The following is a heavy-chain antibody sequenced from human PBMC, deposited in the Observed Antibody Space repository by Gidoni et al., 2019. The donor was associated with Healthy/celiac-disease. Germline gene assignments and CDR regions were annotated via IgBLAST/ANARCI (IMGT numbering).Heavy chain of an antibody. CDR2: INPSGST. D-gene: IGHD2-15*01. CDR1: GGSFSGYY. Sequence: QVQLQQWGAGPLKPSETLSLTCADHGGSFSGYYWSWIRQPPGKGLEWIGEINPSGSTNYNQSIKRRVTISVDMSKNQFSLKLSSVTAADTAVYYCARGVGYCSGGSCYAIDYWGQGTLVTVSS. V-gene: IGHV4-34*01. CDR3: ARGVGYCSGGSCYAIDY. J-gene: IGHJ4*02.